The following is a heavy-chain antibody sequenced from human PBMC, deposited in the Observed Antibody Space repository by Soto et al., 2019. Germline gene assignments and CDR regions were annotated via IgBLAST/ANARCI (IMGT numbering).Heavy chain of an antibody. V-gene: IGHV4-4*07. CDR2: IHSSGSN. J-gene: IGHJ5*02. D-gene: IGHD6-13*01. CDR3: VKNVAAVGPYWFGP. CDR1: GGSTSDSY. Sequence: QVQLQESGPGLVKPSETLSLICTVSGGSTSDSYWSWIRQTAAKRLEWIGRIHSSGSNYYNPSLKSRVDMSVDRSHNQISLELRSVTVADTATYYCVKNVAAVGPYWFGPWGQGTLVTVS.